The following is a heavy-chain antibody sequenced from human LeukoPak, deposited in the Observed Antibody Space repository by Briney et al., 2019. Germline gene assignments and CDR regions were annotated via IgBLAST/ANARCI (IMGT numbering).Heavy chain of an antibody. CDR1: GFTFSSYG. CDR3: AKERYGSGSGFIDY. Sequence: RSGGSLRLSCAASGFTFSSYGMHWVRQAPGKGLEWVSAISGSGGSTYYADSVKGRFTISRDNSKNTLYLQMNSLRAEDTAVYYCAKERYGSGSGFIDYWGQGTLVTVSS. V-gene: IGHV3-23*01. CDR2: ISGSGGST. D-gene: IGHD3-10*01. J-gene: IGHJ4*02.